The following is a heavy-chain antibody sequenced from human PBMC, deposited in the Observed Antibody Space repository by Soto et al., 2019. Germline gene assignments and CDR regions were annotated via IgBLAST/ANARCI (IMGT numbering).Heavy chain of an antibody. D-gene: IGHD4-17*01. Sequence: GGSLRLSCAVSGFTFSRYAMSWVRQAPGKGLEWVSAIVGSGDSTYYADSVKGRFTMSRDNSKNTLYLQMNSLRAEDTAVYYCAKEYSDYHYYYGMDVWGQGTTVTVSS. CDR3: AKEYSDYHYYYGMDV. V-gene: IGHV3-23*01. CDR2: IVGSGDST. J-gene: IGHJ6*02. CDR1: GFTFSRYA.